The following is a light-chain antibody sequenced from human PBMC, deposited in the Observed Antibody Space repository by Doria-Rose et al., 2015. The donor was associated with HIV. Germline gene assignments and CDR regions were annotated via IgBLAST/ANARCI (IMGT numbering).Light chain of an antibody. CDR3: HQYGTSWT. J-gene: IGKJ1*01. Sequence: TQSPGTLSLSPGERATLSCSASQSFSSTYLAWYQQKPGQAPSLLIYDGSTRATGIPDRFSASGSATDFTLTINRLEPEDFALYCCHQYGTSWTFGQGTKVEI. CDR2: DGS. CDR1: QSFSSTY. V-gene: IGKV3-20*01.